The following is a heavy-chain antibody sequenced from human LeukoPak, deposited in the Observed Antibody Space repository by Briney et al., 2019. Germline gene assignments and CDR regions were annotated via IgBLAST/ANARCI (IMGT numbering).Heavy chain of an antibody. CDR2: IYYTGST. Sequence: SETLSLTCAVSGASISGSGYYLGWIRQPPGKGLEWIGNIYYTGSTYYNASLQSRVTISIDMSKNQFSLKLSSVTAADTAVYYCARENAPRGYSSGWYDYWGQGTLVTVSS. V-gene: IGHV4-39*07. D-gene: IGHD6-19*01. CDR3: ARENAPRGYSSGWYDY. J-gene: IGHJ4*02. CDR1: GASISGSGYY.